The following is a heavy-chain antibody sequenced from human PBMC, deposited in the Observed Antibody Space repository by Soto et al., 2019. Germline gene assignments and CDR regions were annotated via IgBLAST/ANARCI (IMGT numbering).Heavy chain of an antibody. Sequence: LSLTCTVSGGSISSYYWSWIRQPPGKGPEWIGYIYYSGSTNYNPSLKSRITISVDTSKNQFSLKLSSVTAADTAVYYCARDRDGSYPAAFDIWGQGTMVTVSS. J-gene: IGHJ3*02. D-gene: IGHD1-26*01. CDR3: ARDRDGSYPAAFDI. V-gene: IGHV4-59*01. CDR2: IYYSGST. CDR1: GGSISSYY.